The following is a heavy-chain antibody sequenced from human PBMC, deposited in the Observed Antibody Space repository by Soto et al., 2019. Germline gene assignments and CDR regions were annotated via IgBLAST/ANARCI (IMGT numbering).Heavy chain of an antibody. Sequence: PSETLSLTCAVSGGSIGGVGYSWSWIRQPPGGGLEWIGCMYHSGTFLKSPSLKTRLTMSLDMSKNQFSLTLNSMTAADTAVYYCARAQFYSGSGNYNNLMFDAWGQGIQVTVSS. CDR2: MYHSGTF. CDR1: GGSIGGVGYS. D-gene: IGHD3-10*01. CDR3: ARAQFYSGSGNYNNLMFDA. V-gene: IGHV4-30-2*01. J-gene: IGHJ5*02.